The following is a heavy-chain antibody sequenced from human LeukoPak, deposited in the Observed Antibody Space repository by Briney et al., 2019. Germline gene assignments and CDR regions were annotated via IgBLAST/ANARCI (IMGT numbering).Heavy chain of an antibody. Sequence: PGGSLRLSCAASGLTFSSYDMHWVRQGTGKGLEWVSAIGTAGDTYYPGSVKGRFTISRENAKNSLYLQVNSLRAGDTAVYYCARGRWGAFDIWGQGTMVTVSS. CDR2: IGTAGDT. J-gene: IGHJ3*02. CDR1: GLTFSSYD. V-gene: IGHV3-13*04. CDR3: ARGRWGAFDI. D-gene: IGHD5-24*01.